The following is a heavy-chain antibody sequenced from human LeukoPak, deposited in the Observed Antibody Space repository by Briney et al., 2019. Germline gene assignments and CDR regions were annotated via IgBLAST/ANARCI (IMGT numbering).Heavy chain of an antibody. CDR1: GGSISSDY. D-gene: IGHD3-3*01. J-gene: IGHJ6*03. CDR2: IYTSGST. Sequence: SETLSLTCTVSGGSISSDYWSWIRQPAGKGLEWIGRIYTSGSTNYNPSLKSRVTMSVDTSKNQFSLKLSSVTAADTAVYYCARVDDFWSGYSMDVWGKGTTVTVSS. V-gene: IGHV4-4*07. CDR3: ARVDDFWSGYSMDV.